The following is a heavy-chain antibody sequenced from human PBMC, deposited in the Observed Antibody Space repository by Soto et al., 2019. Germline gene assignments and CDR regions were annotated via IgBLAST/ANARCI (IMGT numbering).Heavy chain of an antibody. V-gene: IGHV3-9*01. D-gene: IGHD3-16*01. CDR2: ISWNSGSI. J-gene: IGHJ6*03. CDR1: GFTFDDYA. Sequence: GGSLRLSCAASGFTFDDYAMHWVRQAPGKGLEWVSGISWNSGSIGYADSVKGRFTISRDNAKNSLYLQMNSLRAEDTALYYCAKEGWAMGADYYYMDVWGKGTTVTVSS. CDR3: AKEGWAMGADYYYMDV.